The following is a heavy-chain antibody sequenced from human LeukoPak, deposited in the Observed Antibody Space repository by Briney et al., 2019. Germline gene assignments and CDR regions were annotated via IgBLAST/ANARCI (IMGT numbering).Heavy chain of an antibody. D-gene: IGHD4-11*01. CDR1: ARSTSGSSLY. Sequence: SQTLSLTCTVSARSTSGSSLYWGWIRQPPGKGLEWIGRISYSGSTYYSPSLKSRVTISVDKSKNQSSLKLNSVTAADTAVDYCARAVSNYVYYWFDPWSQGTFVTVSS. V-gene: IGHV4-39*07. CDR3: ARAVSNYVYYWFDP. J-gene: IGHJ5*02. CDR2: ISYSGST.